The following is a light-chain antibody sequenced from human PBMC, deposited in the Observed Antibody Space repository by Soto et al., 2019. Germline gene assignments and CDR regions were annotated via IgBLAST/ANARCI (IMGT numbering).Light chain of an antibody. CDR1: QSISSW. CDR2: HAS. CDR3: QKHNTAPLT. J-gene: IGKJ4*01. V-gene: IGKV1-5*01. Sequence: DIQMTQSPSTLSASVGYRVTITCRASQSISSWLAWYQQKPGTAPKLLIYHASTLESGVPSRFSGSGSGTEFTLTISNLQPEDVATYYCQKHNTAPLTFGGGTKVDIK.